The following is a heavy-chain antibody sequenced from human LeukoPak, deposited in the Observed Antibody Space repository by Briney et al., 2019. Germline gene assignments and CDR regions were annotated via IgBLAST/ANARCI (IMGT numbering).Heavy chain of an antibody. CDR2: IKQDGSEK. CDR3: ASRAGYTGSWSAFDY. CDR1: TFTLHNYW. Sequence: PGGSLRLSCTASTFTLHNYWLSWVRQAPAKGLEWVANIKQDGSEKYHVDSVKGRFTISRDNAKNSLYLQMNSRRAEDTAVYYCASRAGYTGSWSAFDYWGQGTLVTVSS. J-gene: IGHJ4*02. V-gene: IGHV3-7*05. D-gene: IGHD6-13*01.